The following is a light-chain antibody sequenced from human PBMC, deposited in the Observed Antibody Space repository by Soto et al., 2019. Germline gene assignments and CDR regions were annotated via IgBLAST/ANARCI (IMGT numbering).Light chain of an antibody. V-gene: IGKV3-20*01. CDR3: QQYGSSPLT. CDR1: QSVSSSY. Sequence: EMVLSHSPGPLSFSPGERATLSGRASQSVSSSYLAWYRQKPGKAPRLLIYGASSRATGIPDRFSGSGSGTDFTLTISRLEPEDFAVYYCQQYGSSPLTFGQGTKVEIK. CDR2: GAS. J-gene: IGKJ1*01.